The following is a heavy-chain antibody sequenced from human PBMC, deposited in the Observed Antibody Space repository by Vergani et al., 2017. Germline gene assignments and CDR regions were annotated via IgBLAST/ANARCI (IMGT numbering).Heavy chain of an antibody. D-gene: IGHD3-3*01. V-gene: IGHV2-5*02. CDR3: AHRRQGGYDFWSGYYSNWFDP. CDR2: IYWDDDK. CDR1: GFSLSTSGVG. J-gene: IGHJ5*02. Sequence: QITLKESGPTLVKPTQTLTLTCTFSGFSLSTSGVGVGWIRQPPGKALEWLALIYWDDDKRYSPSLKSRITITKDTSKNQVILTMTNMDPVDTATYYGAHRRQGGYDFWSGYYSNWFDPWGQGTLVTVSS.